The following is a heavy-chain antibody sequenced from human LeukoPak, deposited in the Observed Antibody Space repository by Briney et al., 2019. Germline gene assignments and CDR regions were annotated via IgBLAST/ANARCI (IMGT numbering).Heavy chain of an antibody. CDR3: AREDYDSSGYDY. CDR1: GFTFGSFV. Sequence: GGSLRLSCAASGFTFGSFVMTWVRQAPGKGLEWVSAISGSDAGTYYADSVKGRFTISRDNSKNTLYLQMNSLRAEDTAVYYCAREDYDSSGYDYWGQGTLVTVSS. CDR2: ISGSDAGT. D-gene: IGHD3-22*01. V-gene: IGHV3-23*01. J-gene: IGHJ4*02.